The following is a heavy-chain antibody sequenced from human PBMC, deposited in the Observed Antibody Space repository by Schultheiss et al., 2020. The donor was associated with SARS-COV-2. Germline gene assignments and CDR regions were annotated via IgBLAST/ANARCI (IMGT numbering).Heavy chain of an antibody. D-gene: IGHD2-2*01. CDR1: GGSISSGGYY. Sequence: SETLSLTCTVSGGSISSGGYYWSWIRQPPGKGLEWSGEINHSGSTNYNPSLKSRVTISVDTSKNQFSLKLSSVTAADTAVYYCARGPNPATPDYWGQGTLVTVSS. J-gene: IGHJ4*02. CDR3: ARGPNPATPDY. V-gene: IGHV4-39*07. CDR2: INHSGST.